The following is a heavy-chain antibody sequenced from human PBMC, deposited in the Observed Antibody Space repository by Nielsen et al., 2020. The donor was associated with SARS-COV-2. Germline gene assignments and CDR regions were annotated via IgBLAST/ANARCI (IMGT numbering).Heavy chain of an antibody. D-gene: IGHD3-22*01. CDR2: VSPDGRNK. V-gene: IGHV3-33*05. CDR3: ARNSDDYYDISGDHYRSYSFDH. J-gene: IGHJ4*02. Sequence: GESLKISCEASGFSISTSGIHWIRQVPGKRLEWVAIVSPDGRNKYYADSVKGRFTIFGDNSRNTLHLQMNSLRVDDTAVYYCARNSDDYYDISGDHYRSYSFDHWGQGTLVTVSS. CDR1: GFSISTSG.